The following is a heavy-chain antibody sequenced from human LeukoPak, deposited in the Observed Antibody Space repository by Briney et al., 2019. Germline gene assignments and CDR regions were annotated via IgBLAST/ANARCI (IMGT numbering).Heavy chain of an antibody. V-gene: IGHV4-39*07. D-gene: IGHD4-17*01. CDR3: ARVATVTTFDY. Sequence: SETLSLTCTVSGGSISSSSYYWSWIRQPPGKGLEWIGEIYHSGSTNYNPSLKSRVTISVDKSKNQFSLKLSSVTAADTAVYYCARVATVTTFDYWGQGTLVTVSS. J-gene: IGHJ4*02. CDR2: IYHSGST. CDR1: GGSISSSSYY.